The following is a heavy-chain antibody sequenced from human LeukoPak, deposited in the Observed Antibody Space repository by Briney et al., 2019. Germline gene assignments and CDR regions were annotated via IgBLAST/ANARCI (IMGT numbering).Heavy chain of an antibody. CDR2: INPNSGGT. CDR1: GYTLTELS. CDR3: ARGLISTTSWDFDY. Sequence: GASVKVSCKVSGYTLTELSMHWVRQASGQGLEWMGWINPNSGGTNYVQKFQGRVTMTRDTSISTAYMELSRLRSDDTAVYYCARGLISTTSWDFDYWGQGTLVTVSS. J-gene: IGHJ4*02. D-gene: IGHD2-2*01. V-gene: IGHV1-2*02.